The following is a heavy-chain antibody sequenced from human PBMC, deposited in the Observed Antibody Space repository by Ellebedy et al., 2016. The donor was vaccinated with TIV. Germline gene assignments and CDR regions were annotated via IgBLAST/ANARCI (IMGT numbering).Heavy chain of an antibody. CDR1: GFTFSSYW. Sequence: GESLKISCAASGFTFSSYWMYWVRQAPGKGLEWVSRMKGDGSSVTYADSVKGRFTISSDNAKNTLYLQMNSLRAEDTAVYHCAKDAVGSYYSAMDVWGQGTTVTVS. CDR2: MKGDGSSV. CDR3: AKDAVGSYYSAMDV. D-gene: IGHD1-26*01. V-gene: IGHV3-74*01. J-gene: IGHJ6*02.